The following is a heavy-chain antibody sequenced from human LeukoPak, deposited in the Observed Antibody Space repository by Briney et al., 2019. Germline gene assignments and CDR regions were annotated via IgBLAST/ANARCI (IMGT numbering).Heavy chain of an antibody. CDR1: GATFSSYA. D-gene: IGHD1-26*01. Sequence: SVKLSCKASGATFSSYAISWVRQSPGQGLEWMGRIIPIFGIANSAQKFQGRVTITADKSTSTAYMELSSLRLEDTAVYYCARGARVSGSPLVNYFDYWGQGTLVTVSS. CDR3: ARGARVSGSPLVNYFDY. V-gene: IGHV1-69*04. J-gene: IGHJ4*02. CDR2: IIPIFGIA.